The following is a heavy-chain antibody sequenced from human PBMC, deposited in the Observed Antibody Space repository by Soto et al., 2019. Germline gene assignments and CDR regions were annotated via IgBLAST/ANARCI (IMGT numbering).Heavy chain of an antibody. V-gene: IGHV4-4*07. CDR1: GASITGSFF. D-gene: IGHD2-8*02. CDR2: VSLSETT. CDR3: ARGMTPPGAPAWYYFDS. J-gene: IGHJ4*02. Sequence: SETLSLTCTVSGASITGSFFWSWIRQPAGKGLEWIGRVSLSETTNYNPSLRSRVTMSADVSKNQFSLRLTSVTAADTALYYCARGMTPPGAPAWYYFDSWGQGTLVTVSS.